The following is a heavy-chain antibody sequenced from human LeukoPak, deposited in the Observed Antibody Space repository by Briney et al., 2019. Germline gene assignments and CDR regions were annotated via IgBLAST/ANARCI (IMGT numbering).Heavy chain of an antibody. CDR3: ATSGGTLGPTNYFAY. CDR2: INHSGST. CDR1: GESFSGYY. Sequence: PSETLSLTCAVYGESFSGYYWCWIRQPPGKGPEWIGEINHSGSTNYNPSLKSRVTISVDTSKSQFSLKLSSVTAADTAVYYCATSGGTLGPTNYFAYWGQGTLVTVSS. J-gene: IGHJ4*02. V-gene: IGHV4-34*01. D-gene: IGHD3-16*01.